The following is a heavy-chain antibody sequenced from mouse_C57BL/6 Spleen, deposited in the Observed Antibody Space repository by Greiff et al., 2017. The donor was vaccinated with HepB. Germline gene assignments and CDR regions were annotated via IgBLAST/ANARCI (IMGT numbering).Heavy chain of an antibody. Sequence: VKLQQPGAELVRPGSSVKLSCKASGYTFTSYWMHWVKQRPIQGLEWIGNIDPSDSETHYNQKFKDKATLTVDKSSSTAYMQLSSLTSEDSAVYYCARLVTTGPYFDYWGQGTTLTVSS. D-gene: IGHD2-3*01. J-gene: IGHJ2*01. CDR1: GYTFTSYW. CDR2: IDPSDSET. V-gene: IGHV1-52*01. CDR3: ARLVTTGPYFDY.